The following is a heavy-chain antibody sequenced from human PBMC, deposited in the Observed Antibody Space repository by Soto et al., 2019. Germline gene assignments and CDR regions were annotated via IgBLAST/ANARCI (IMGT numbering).Heavy chain of an antibody. CDR2: INTDGTST. CDR3: ANDLLWGQSDY. D-gene: IGHD3-16*01. Sequence: EVQLVESGGGLVQPGGSLRLSCAVSGFTFSSYWMHWFRQDPGNGLVWVSSINTDGTSTQYADSVRGRFTVSRDNAKNTVYLQMISLRSEDTAVYYCANDLLWGQSDYWGQGTLVVVSS. CDR1: GFTFSSYW. V-gene: IGHV3-74*03. J-gene: IGHJ4*02.